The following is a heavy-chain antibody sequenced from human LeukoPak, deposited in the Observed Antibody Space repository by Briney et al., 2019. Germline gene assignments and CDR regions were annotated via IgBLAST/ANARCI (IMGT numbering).Heavy chain of an antibody. CDR3: ARVKYYYDSSGYSQNFDY. D-gene: IGHD3-22*01. Sequence: PSETLSLTCTVSGGSISSYYWSWIRQPPGKGLEWIGYIYYSGSTNCNPSLKSRATISVDTSKNQFSLKLSSVTAADTAVYYCARVKYYYDSSGYSQNFDYWGQGTLVTVSS. CDR2: IYYSGST. V-gene: IGHV4-59*01. CDR1: GGSISSYY. J-gene: IGHJ4*02.